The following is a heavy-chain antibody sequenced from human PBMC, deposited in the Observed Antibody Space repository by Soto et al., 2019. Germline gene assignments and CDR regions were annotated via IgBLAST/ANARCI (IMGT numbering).Heavy chain of an antibody. CDR3: AKDQQKANWCRGDAFDI. CDR1: GFTFSSYA. J-gene: IGHJ3*02. V-gene: IGHV3-23*01. Sequence: GGSLRLSCAASGFTFSSYAMSWVRQAPGKGLEWVSAISGSGGSTYYADSVKGRFTISRDNSKNTLYLQMNSLRAEDTAVYYGAKDQQKANWCRGDAFDIWGQGTMVTVSS. D-gene: IGHD7-27*01. CDR2: ISGSGGST.